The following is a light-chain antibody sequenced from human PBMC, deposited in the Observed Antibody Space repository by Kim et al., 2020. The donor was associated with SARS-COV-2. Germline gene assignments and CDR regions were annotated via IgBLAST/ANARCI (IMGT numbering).Light chain of an antibody. CDR2: LNSDGSH. J-gene: IGLJ3*02. V-gene: IGLV4-69*01. CDR1: SGNSSYA. Sequence: QLVLTQSPSASASLGASVKLTCTLSSGNSSYAIAWHQQQPEKGPRYLMKLNSDGSHSKGDGIPDRFSGSSSGAERYLTISSLQSEDEADYYCQTWGTGLNWVFGGGTQLTVL. CDR3: QTWGTGLNWV.